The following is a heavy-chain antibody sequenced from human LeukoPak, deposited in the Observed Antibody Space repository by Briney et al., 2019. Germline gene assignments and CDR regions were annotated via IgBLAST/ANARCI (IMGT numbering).Heavy chain of an antibody. CDR1: GDTFSASG. V-gene: IGHV1-3*01. D-gene: IGHD6-13*01. Sequence: ASVKVSCKASGDTFSASGITWVRQAPGQRLEWMGWINAGNGNTKYSQKFQGRVTITRDTSASTAYMGLSSLRSEDTAVYYCARVYSSSWFEYFQHWGQGTLVTVSS. J-gene: IGHJ1*01. CDR3: ARVYSSSWFEYFQH. CDR2: INAGNGNT.